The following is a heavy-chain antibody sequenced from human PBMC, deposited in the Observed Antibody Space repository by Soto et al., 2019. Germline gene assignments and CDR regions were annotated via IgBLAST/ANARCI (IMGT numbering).Heavy chain of an antibody. CDR2: INHSGST. J-gene: IGHJ4*02. D-gene: IGHD6-19*01. CDR1: GGSFSGYY. CDR3: ARGRAVAGRIRYFDY. Sequence: ETLSLTCAVYGGSFSGYYWSWIRPPPGKGLEWIGEINHSGSTNYNPSLKSRVTISVDTSKNQFSLKLSSVTAADTAVYYCARGRAVAGRIRYFDYWGQGTLVTVSS. V-gene: IGHV4-34*01.